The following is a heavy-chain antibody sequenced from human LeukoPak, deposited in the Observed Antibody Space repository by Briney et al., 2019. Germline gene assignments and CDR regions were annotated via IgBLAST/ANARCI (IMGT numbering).Heavy chain of an antibody. CDR1: GFTFSSYS. CDR2: ISSGGDHI. D-gene: IGHD4-17*01. Sequence: GGSLRLSCAASGFTFSSYSMNWLRQAPGKGLEWVSSISSGGDHISYADSVKGRFTISRDTANNLVYLQMNCLRAEDTAVFYCARDLYGDYAFDIWGQGTVVTVSS. V-gene: IGHV3-21*01. J-gene: IGHJ3*02. CDR3: ARDLYGDYAFDI.